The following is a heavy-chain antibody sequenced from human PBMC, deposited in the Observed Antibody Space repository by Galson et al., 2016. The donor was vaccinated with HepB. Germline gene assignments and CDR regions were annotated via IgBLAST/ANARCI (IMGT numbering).Heavy chain of an antibody. J-gene: IGHJ4*02. CDR1: GFTFSSYW. D-gene: IGHD2-2*01. CDR2: IKEDGSEK. CDR3: ARLIVAVPTAPDYFDY. Sequence: SLRLSCAASGFTFSSYWMTWVRQAPGQGLEWVANIKEDGSEKYYADSVKGRFTISRENAKDSLYLQMNSLRVEDTATYYCARLIVAVPTAPDYFDYWGQGTLVTVSS. V-gene: IGHV3-7*03.